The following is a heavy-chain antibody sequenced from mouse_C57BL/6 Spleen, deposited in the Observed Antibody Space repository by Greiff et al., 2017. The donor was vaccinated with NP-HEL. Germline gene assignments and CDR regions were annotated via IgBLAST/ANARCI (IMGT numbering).Heavy chain of an antibody. J-gene: IGHJ1*03. CDR3: ARRAVVAPGWYFDV. CDR2: ISSGGSYT. D-gene: IGHD1-1*01. V-gene: IGHV5-6*02. Sequence: EVMLVESGGDLVKPGGSLKLSCAASGFTFSSYGMSWVRQTPDKRLEWVATISSGGSYTYYPDSVKGRFTISRDNAKNTLYLQMSSLKSEDTAMYYCARRAVVAPGWYFDVWGTGTTVTVSS. CDR1: GFTFSSYG.